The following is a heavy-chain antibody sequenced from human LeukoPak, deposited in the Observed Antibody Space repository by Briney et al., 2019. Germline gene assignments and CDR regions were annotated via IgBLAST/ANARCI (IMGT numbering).Heavy chain of an antibody. Sequence: SETLSLTCTVSGGSIRSYYWSWIRQPPGKGLEWIGYIYYSGSTNYNPSLKSRVTMSVDTSKNQFSLKLSSVTAADTAVYYCVRDVGTSDAFDIWGQGTMVIVSS. CDR1: GGSIRSYY. D-gene: IGHD1-1*01. CDR2: IYYSGST. V-gene: IGHV4-59*12. J-gene: IGHJ3*02. CDR3: VRDVGTSDAFDI.